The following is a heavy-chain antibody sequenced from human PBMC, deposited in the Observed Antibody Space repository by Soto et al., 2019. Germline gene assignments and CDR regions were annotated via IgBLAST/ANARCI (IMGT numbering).Heavy chain of an antibody. CDR3: ARAVHSSSSPPFYSYYYGLDV. CDR1: GYTFTGYY. V-gene: IGHV1-2*02. J-gene: IGHJ6*02. CDR2: INPNSGGT. D-gene: IGHD6-6*01. Sequence: ASVKVSCKASGYTFTGYYMHWVRQAPGQGLEWMGWINPNSGGTNYAQTFQGRVTMTRDTSISTAYMELTSLRSDDTAVYYCARAVHSSSSPPFYSYYYGLDVWGQGTTVTVSS.